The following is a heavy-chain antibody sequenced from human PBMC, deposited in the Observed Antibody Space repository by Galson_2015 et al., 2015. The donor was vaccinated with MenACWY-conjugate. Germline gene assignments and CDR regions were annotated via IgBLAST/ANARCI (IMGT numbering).Heavy chain of an antibody. CDR1: GYNFITYW. Sequence: QSGAEGKKRGESLKISCKASGYNFITYWIGWVRQVPGKGLEWVGLISPIDSKTRYSPAFEGRVTISADNSITTAYLQWNSLQASDTAMYYCARHPPGGRGMDVWGQGTTVTVSS. V-gene: IGHV5-51*01. D-gene: IGHD1-26*01. CDR3: ARHPPGGRGMDV. J-gene: IGHJ6*02. CDR2: ISPIDSKT.